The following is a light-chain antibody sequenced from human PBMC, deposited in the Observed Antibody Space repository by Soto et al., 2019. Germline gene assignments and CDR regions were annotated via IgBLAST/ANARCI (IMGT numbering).Light chain of an antibody. CDR3: QQADSFPLT. CDR1: QDISTL. CDR2: GAS. Sequence: DIQMTQSPSSVSASIGDTVTITCRASQDISTLLAWYQQKPGKAPKLLIYGASTLESGVPSRFSGRGSGTDFTLTISSLQPEDFATYSCQQADSFPLTFGGGTKVEMK. V-gene: IGKV1D-12*01. J-gene: IGKJ4*01.